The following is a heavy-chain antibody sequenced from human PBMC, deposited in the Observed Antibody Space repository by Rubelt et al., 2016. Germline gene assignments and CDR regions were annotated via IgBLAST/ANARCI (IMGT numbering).Heavy chain of an antibody. CDR3: AKDLTYASSGYNPGRDYGMDV. V-gene: IGHV3-9*01. J-gene: IGHJ6*02. D-gene: IGHD3-22*01. CDR1: GFNFDGYA. CDR2: ISWNGDFT. Sequence: PGRSLRLACAASGFNFDGYAMHWVRQAPGEGLEWVSSISWNGDFTGYADSLQGRFTISRDNAKNSLYLQMNSLKPEDTALYFCAKDLTYASSGYNPGRDYGMDVWGQGTTVTVSS.